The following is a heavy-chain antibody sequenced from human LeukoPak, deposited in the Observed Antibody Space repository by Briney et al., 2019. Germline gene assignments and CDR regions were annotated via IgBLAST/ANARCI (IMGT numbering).Heavy chain of an antibody. CDR2: IYNSGNT. V-gene: IGHV4-4*07. J-gene: IGHJ4*02. CDR3: VRKDGDY. Sequence: SETLSLTCTVSGGSISSYFWSWLRQPAGKGLEWIGRIYNSGNTNYNPSLKSRVTMSLDTSKNQLYLNLRYVTAADTAIYYCVRKDGDYWGQGTLVTVSS. CDR1: GGSISSYF.